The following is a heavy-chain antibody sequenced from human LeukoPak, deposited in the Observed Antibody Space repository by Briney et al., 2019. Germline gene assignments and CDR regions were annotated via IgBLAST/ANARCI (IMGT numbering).Heavy chain of an antibody. J-gene: IGHJ5*02. CDR3: ARGSISSGDWFDP. CDR1: GFTFIDYY. D-gene: IGHD6-6*01. CDR2: INPRSGGT. V-gene: IGHV1-2*06. Sequence: VASVKVSCKASGFTFIDYYMHWVRQAPGQGLEWMGRINPRSGGTNYAQKFQDRVTMTRGTSISTAYMELSRLKFDDTAVFYCARGSISSGDWFDPWGQGTLVTVSS.